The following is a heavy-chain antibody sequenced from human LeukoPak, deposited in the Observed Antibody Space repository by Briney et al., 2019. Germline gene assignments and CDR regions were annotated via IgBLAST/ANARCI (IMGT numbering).Heavy chain of an antibody. CDR1: GFHFSSYA. Sequence: TGGSLRLSCAASGFHFSSYAMSWVRQAPGKGLEWVSGISGSGGSTYYADSVKGRFSISRDNSKNTLYLQMNSLRAEDTAVCYCAKSPGYYDSNGYYFVHWGQGTLVTVSS. V-gene: IGHV3-23*01. CDR3: AKSPGYYDSNGYYFVH. J-gene: IGHJ4*02. CDR2: ISGSGGST. D-gene: IGHD3-22*01.